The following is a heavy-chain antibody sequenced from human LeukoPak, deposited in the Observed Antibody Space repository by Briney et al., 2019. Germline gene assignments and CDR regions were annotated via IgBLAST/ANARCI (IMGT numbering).Heavy chain of an antibody. V-gene: IGHV1-8*01. J-gene: IGHJ6*02. CDR1: GYTFTSYD. D-gene: IGHD6-13*01. CDR3: ASHSSSSVMDV. Sequence: GASVKVSCRASGYTFTSYDINWVRQATGQGLEWMGWMNPNSGNTGYAQKFQGRVTMTRDTSVSTAYMELSSLRSEDTAVYYCASHSSSSVMDVWGQGTTVTVSS. CDR2: MNPNSGNT.